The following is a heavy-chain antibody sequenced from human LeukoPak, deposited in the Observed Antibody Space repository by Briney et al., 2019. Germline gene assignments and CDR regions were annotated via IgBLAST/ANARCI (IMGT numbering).Heavy chain of an antibody. J-gene: IGHJ5*02. Sequence: PGGSLRLSCAASGFTFSDYWMTWVRQAPGKGLEWVANINQDGSERHFVDSLKGRFTVSRDNAKNSLYLQMNSLRAEDTAVYYCARVIVGATGGGGFDPWGQGTLVTVSS. D-gene: IGHD1-26*01. CDR1: GFTFSDYW. CDR3: ARVIVGATGGGGFDP. V-gene: IGHV3-7*03. CDR2: INQDGSER.